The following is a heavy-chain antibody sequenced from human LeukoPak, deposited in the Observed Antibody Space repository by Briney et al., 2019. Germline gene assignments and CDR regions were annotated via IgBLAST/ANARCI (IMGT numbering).Heavy chain of an antibody. J-gene: IGHJ4*02. CDR2: ISSSGSTI. CDR3: ARDLQPTLWSNSDY. Sequence: PGGSLRLSCAASGFTFSSYEMNWVRQAPGKGLEWVSYISSSGSTIYYADSVKGRFTISRDNAKNSLYLQMNSMRAEDTAVYYCARDLQPTLWSNSDYWGQGTLVTVSS. D-gene: IGHD1-1*01. V-gene: IGHV3-48*03. CDR1: GFTFSSYE.